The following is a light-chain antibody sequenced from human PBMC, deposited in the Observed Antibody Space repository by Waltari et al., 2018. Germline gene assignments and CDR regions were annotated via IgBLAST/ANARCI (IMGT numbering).Light chain of an antibody. J-gene: IGKJ5*01. CDR1: QSISNS. Sequence: DIQMTQSPSSLSASVGDTVTISCRASQSISNSLNWYQKKPGKAPNLLIYTASNLPSGVPSRFSGSGSGTDFSLTISSLELEDFATYYCQQSSTTPTFGQGTRLENK. CDR3: QQSSTTPT. CDR2: TAS. V-gene: IGKV1-39*01.